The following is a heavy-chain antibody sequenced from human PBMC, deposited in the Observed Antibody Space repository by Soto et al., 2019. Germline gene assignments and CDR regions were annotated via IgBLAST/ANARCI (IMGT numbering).Heavy chain of an antibody. J-gene: IGHJ4*01. V-gene: IGHV4-31*03. CDR3: ARDSCSGGSCYSDY. Sequence: SETLSLTCTASGGSISGGGYYWSWIRQHPGKGLEWIGYIYYSRSTYYNPSLKSRVTISVDTSKNQFSLKLSSVTAADTAVYYCARDSCSGGSCYSDYWGHGTPVTVSS. CDR1: GGSISGGGYY. D-gene: IGHD2-15*01. CDR2: IYYSRST.